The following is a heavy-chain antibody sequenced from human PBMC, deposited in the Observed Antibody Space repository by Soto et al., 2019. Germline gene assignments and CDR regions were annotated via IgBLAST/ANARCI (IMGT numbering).Heavy chain of an antibody. Sequence: GGSLRLSCAASAFTFSSYAMSWVRQAPGKGLEWVSAVSGSGDSTYYADSVKGRFTISRDNSKNTLYLQMNSLRAEDTAVYYCAKVPAGPPIRLFDYWGQGTLVTVSS. CDR3: AKVPAGPPIRLFDY. V-gene: IGHV3-23*01. J-gene: IGHJ4*02. CDR2: VSGSGDST. CDR1: AFTFSSYA. D-gene: IGHD6-13*01.